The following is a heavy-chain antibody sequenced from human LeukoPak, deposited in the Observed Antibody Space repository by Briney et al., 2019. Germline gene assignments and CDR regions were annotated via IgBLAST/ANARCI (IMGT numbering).Heavy chain of an antibody. D-gene: IGHD6-6*01. CDR3: ARVSSRGIASRLGKNWFDP. CDR1: GYTFTSYG. V-gene: IGHV1-18*01. CDR2: ISAYNGNT. J-gene: IGHJ5*02. Sequence: GASVKVSCKASGYTFTSYGISWVRQAPGQGLEWMGWISAYNGNTNYAQKLQGRVTMTTDTSTSAAYMELRSLRSDDTAVYYCARVSSRGIASRLGKNWFDPWGQGTLVTVSS.